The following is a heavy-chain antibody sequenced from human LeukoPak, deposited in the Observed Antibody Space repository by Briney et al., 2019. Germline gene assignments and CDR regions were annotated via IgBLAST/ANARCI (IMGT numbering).Heavy chain of an antibody. Sequence: KTGGSLRLSCAASGFTFSSYSMNWVRQAPGKGLEWVSSISSSSSYIYYTDSVKDRFTISRDNAKNSLYLQMNSLRAEDTAVYYCAKDRRIAAAGTYNYWGQGTLVTVSS. D-gene: IGHD6-13*01. CDR1: GFTFSSYS. CDR3: AKDRRIAAAGTYNY. V-gene: IGHV3-21*01. CDR2: ISSSSSYI. J-gene: IGHJ4*02.